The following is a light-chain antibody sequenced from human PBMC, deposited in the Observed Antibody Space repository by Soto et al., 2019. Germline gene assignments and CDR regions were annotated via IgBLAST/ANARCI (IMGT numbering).Light chain of an antibody. CDR1: SSNIGSSA. V-gene: IGLV1-44*01. Sequence: QSVLTQPPSASGTPGQRVTISCSGSSSNIGSSAVNWYQQRPGAAPKLLINIFAPRPSGVPDRFSGSKSGTSASLAISGLQSEDEADYYCASWDVSLNAWVFGGGTKLTVL. CDR3: ASWDVSLNAWV. CDR2: IFA. J-gene: IGLJ3*02.